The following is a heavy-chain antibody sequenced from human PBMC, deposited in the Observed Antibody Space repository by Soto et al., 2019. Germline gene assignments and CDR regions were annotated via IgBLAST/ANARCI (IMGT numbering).Heavy chain of an antibody. J-gene: IGHJ5*02. CDR1: GGTFSSYA. CDR2: IIPIFGTS. D-gene: IGHD1-26*01. V-gene: IGHV1-69*01. Sequence: QVQLVQSGAEVKKPRSSVKVSCKASGGTFSSYAISWVRQAPGQGLEWMGGIIPIFGTSNSVQKFQCRVTITADESTSTAYVELSSLRSEDTAVYDCAAELAIRRNWSDPWGQGTLVTVSS. CDR3: AAELAIRRNWSDP.